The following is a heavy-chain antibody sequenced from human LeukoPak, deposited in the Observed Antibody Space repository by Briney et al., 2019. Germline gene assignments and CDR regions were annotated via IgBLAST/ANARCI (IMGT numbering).Heavy chain of an antibody. CDR2: ISTYNGDT. CDR1: GYIFTHYA. J-gene: IGHJ4*02. CDR3: ARNYYNNGGFPEYSFDF. Sequence: GASVSVSCTPSGYIFTHYALIWVRQAPGQGLEWVGWISTYNGDTKDSPKCEDRVTMTMDTSTTTASLEVKSLRSDDTAVYFCARNYYNNGGFPEYSFDFWGQGALVSV. D-gene: IGHD1-14*01. V-gene: IGHV1-18*01.